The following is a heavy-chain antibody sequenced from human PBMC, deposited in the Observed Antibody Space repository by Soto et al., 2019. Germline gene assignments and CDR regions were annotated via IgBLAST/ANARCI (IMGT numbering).Heavy chain of an antibody. CDR2: MNPYNGNT. CDR3: ERGPGDLGYLDF. J-gene: IGHJ4*02. Sequence: QVQLVQSGAEVKKPGASVKVSCRASGYTFTSYDINWVRQAPGQGLEWMGRMNPYNGNTGYAENFQGRVTMTRNTSISTAYMELSSLKSEDTALYYCERGPGDLGYLDFWGQGALVTVSS. V-gene: IGHV1-8*01. D-gene: IGHD3-10*01. CDR1: GYTFTSYD.